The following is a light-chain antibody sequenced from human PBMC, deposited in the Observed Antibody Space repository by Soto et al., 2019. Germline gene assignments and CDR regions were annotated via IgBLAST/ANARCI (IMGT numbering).Light chain of an antibody. CDR3: KQYSNWPPWT. CDR1: QSVDSN. CDR2: GAS. Sequence: EIVMTQSPATLSVSPGERATLSCRASQSVDSNLAWYQQRPGQAPRLLIYGASTRATCIPARFSGSGSGSEFTRTISGLQSEDFAVYYWKQYSNWPPWTFGQGTKVEIK. V-gene: IGKV3-15*01. J-gene: IGKJ1*01.